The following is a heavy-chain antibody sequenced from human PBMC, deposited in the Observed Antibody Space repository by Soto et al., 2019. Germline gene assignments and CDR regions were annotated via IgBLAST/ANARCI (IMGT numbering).Heavy chain of an antibody. D-gene: IGHD6-6*01. J-gene: IGHJ4*02. CDR1: CDPIRSGGYS. CDR3: ASIEYSSSSSDY. V-gene: IGHV4-30-2*01. Sequence: TLSLTCAVSCDPIRSGGYSWTLIRQPPGKGLEWIGYIYHSGSTYYNPSLKSRVTISVDRSKNQFSLKLSSVTAADTAVYYCASIEYSSSSSDYWGQGTLVTVSS. CDR2: IYHSGST.